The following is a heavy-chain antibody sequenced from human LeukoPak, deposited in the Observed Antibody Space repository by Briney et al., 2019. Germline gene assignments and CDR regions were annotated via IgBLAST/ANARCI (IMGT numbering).Heavy chain of an antibody. CDR3: ARHRFVAARPNFDY. J-gene: IGHJ4*02. Sequence: PSETLSLTCTVSGGSISNYYWSWIRQTPGKGLEWIGYIYHSGSTNYTPSLKSRVTISVDTSKNQLSLKLSSVTAGDTAVYYCARHRFVAARPNFDYWGQGTLVTVSS. CDR2: IYHSGST. CDR1: GGSISNYY. D-gene: IGHD6-6*01. V-gene: IGHV4-59*01.